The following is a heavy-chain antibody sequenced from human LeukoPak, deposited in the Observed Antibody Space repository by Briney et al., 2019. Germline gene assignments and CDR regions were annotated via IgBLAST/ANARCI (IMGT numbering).Heavy chain of an antibody. CDR3: ARENLVVVAATRYYYYGMDV. J-gene: IGHJ6*02. V-gene: IGHV4-39*02. D-gene: IGHD2-15*01. Sequence: SETLSLTCTVSGGSISSISYYWGWIRHPPGKGLEWIGSIYYSGRTYYNPSLKSRVTISVDTSKNQCSLKLSSVTAADTAVYYGARENLVVVAATRYYYYGMDVWGQGTTVTVSS. CDR1: GGSISSISYY. CDR2: IYYSGRT.